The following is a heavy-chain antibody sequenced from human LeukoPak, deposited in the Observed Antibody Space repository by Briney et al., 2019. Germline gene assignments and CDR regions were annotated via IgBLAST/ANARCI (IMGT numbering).Heavy chain of an antibody. V-gene: IGHV4-39*01. J-gene: IGHJ5*02. CDR1: GGSISSSSYY. CDR2: IYYSGST. Sequence: SETLSLTYTVSGGSISSSSYYWGWIRQPPGKGLEWIGSIYYSGSTYYNPSLKSRVTISVDTSKNQFSLKLSSVTAADTAVYYCARQVPIAARPRGWFDPWGQGTLVTVSS. CDR3: ARQVPIAARPRGWFDP. D-gene: IGHD6-6*01.